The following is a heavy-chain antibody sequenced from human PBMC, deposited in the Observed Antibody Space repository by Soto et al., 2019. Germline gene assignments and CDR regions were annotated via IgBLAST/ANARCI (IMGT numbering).Heavy chain of an antibody. J-gene: IGHJ5*02. Sequence: SVKVSCKASGGTFSSYTISWVRQAPGQGLEWMGRIIPILGIANYAQKFQGRVTITADKSTSTAYMELSSLRSEDTAVYYCATCIAARNWFDPWGQGTLVTVSS. CDR1: GGTFSSYT. D-gene: IGHD6-6*01. V-gene: IGHV1-69*02. CDR2: IIPILGIA. CDR3: ATCIAARNWFDP.